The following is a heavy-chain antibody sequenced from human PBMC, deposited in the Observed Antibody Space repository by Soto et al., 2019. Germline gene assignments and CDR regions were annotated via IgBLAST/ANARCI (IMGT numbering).Heavy chain of an antibody. V-gene: IGHV5-51*01. CDR1: GYSFTTYW. CDR2: IYPGDSDT. D-gene: IGHD6-19*01. Sequence: PGESLKISCKGSGYSFTTYWIGWVRQMPGKGLEWMGIIYPGDSDTRYSPSFQGQVTISADKSISTAYLQWSSLKASDTAMYYCARQTPWDSSGWYWFDPWGQGTLVTVSS. J-gene: IGHJ5*02. CDR3: ARQTPWDSSGWYWFDP.